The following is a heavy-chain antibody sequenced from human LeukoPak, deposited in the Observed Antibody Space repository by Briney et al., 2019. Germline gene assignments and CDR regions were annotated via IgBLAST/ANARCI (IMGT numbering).Heavy chain of an antibody. Sequence: PGGSLRLSCAASGFTFNNYGMHWVRQAPGKGLEWVAFIRYDGSNKYYADSVKGRFTISRDNSKYTLFLQMNSLRAEDTAVYYCAKRYCSSPSCYGPYYYMDVWGKGTTVTVSS. J-gene: IGHJ6*03. V-gene: IGHV3-30*02. CDR3: AKRYCSSPSCYGPYYYMDV. CDR1: GFTFNNYG. D-gene: IGHD2-2*01. CDR2: IRYDGSNK.